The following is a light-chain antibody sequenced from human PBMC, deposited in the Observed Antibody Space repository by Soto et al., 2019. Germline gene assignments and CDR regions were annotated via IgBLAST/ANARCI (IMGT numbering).Light chain of an antibody. V-gene: IGKV3-15*01. CDR2: GAS. J-gene: IGKJ1*01. CDR3: QQQNNWCPWT. CDR1: QSVSSY. Sequence: EIVMTQSPATLSVSPGESATLSCRASQSVSSYLAWYQQKPGQAPRLLIYGASTRATGIPARFSGSGSGTEFTLTIISRQSEDFAVYYCQQQNNWCPWTFGQGTKVEIK.